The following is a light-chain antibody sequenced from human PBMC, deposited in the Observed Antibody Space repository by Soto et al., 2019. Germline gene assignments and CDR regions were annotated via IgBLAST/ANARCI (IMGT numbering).Light chain of an antibody. V-gene: IGLV2-23*03. Sequence: QSALTQPASMSGSPGQSITISCTGTSSDLGSYNLVSWYQQHPGKAPKLMIYEGSKRPSGVSNRFSGSKSGNTASLTISGLQAEDEADYYCCSYAGSSTFVLFGGGPKLTVL. CDR3: CSYAGSSTFVL. CDR1: SSDLGSYNL. J-gene: IGLJ2*01. CDR2: EGS.